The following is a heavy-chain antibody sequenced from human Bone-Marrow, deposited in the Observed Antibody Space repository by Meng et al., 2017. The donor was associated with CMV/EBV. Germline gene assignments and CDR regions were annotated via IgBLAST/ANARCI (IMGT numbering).Heavy chain of an antibody. Sequence: GESLKISGKGSGYSFTSYWIGWVRQMSGKGLEWMGSIHPSDSATRYNPSFHGQVSISADKSSSTAYLQWRSLTASDTAMYYCARYLSGGAALLRYWGQGTLVTVSS. CDR2: IHPSDSAT. V-gene: IGHV5-51*01. J-gene: IGHJ4*02. D-gene: IGHD2-15*01. CDR1: GYSFTSYW. CDR3: ARYLSGGAALLRY.